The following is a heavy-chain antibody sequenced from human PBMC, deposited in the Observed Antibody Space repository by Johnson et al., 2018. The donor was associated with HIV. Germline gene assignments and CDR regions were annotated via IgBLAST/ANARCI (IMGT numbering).Heavy chain of an antibody. Sequence: VQLVESGGGLIQPGGSLRLSCAASGFTFSNYDMYWVRQPTGKGLEWFSGLGTAGDTYSAGSLKGRFTISREDAKNSLYLQMNSLRAGDTAVYYCARGGSRTTIFGVDINMGAFDIWGQGTMVTVSS. D-gene: IGHD3-3*01. V-gene: IGHV3-13*01. J-gene: IGHJ3*02. CDR1: GFTFSNYD. CDR3: ARGGSRTTIFGVDINMGAFDI. CDR2: LGTAGDT.